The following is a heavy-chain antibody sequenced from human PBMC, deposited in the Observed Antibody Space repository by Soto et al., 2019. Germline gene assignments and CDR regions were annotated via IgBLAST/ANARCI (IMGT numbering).Heavy chain of an antibody. CDR1: GDTFTGYY. J-gene: IGHJ4*02. V-gene: IGHV1-2*04. CDR3: ARGAGIQLWDFDY. Sequence: ASVKVSCKACGDTFTGYYMHWVRQAPGQGLEWMGWINPNSGGTNYAQKFQGWVTMTRDTSISTAYMELSRLRSDDTAVYYCARGAGIQLWDFDYWGQGTLVTVSS. CDR2: INPNSGGT. D-gene: IGHD5-18*01.